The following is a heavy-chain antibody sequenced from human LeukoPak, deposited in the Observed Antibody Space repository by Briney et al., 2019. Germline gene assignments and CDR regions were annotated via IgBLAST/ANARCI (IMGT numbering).Heavy chain of an antibody. CDR1: GGSFSGYY. J-gene: IGHJ4*02. CDR3: ARFSGRTTVTTRGDY. V-gene: IGHV4-34*01. CDR2: INHSGST. Sequence: SETLSLTCAVYGGSFSGYYWSWIRQPPGKGLEWIGEINHSGSTNYNPSLKSRVTISVDTSKNQFSPKLGSVTAADTAVYYCARFSGRTTVTTRGDYWGQGTLVTVSS. D-gene: IGHD4-17*01.